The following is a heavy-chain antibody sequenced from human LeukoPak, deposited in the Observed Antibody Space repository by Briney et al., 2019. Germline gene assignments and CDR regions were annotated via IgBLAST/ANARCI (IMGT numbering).Heavy chain of an antibody. J-gene: IGHJ4*02. CDR3: ARGRMTIAAAGTFDY. V-gene: IGHV4-4*02. CDR2: IYHSGST. CDR1: GGSISSSNW. Sequence: SETLSLTCAVSGGSISSSNWWSWVRQPPGKGLEWIGEIYHSGSTNYNPSLKSRVTISVDKSKNQFSLKLSSVTAADTAVYYCARGRMTIAAAGTFDYWGQGTLVTVSS. D-gene: IGHD6-13*01.